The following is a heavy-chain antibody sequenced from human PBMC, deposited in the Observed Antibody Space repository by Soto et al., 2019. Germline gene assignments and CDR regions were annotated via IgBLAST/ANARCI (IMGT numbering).Heavy chain of an antibody. Sequence: QVQLVESWGGVVQPGRSLRLSCAASGFTFSSYGMHWVRQAPGKGLEWVAVISYDGSNKYYADSVKGRFTISRDNSKNTLYLQMNSLRAEDTAVYYCAKHFHDILTGDFQHCGQGTLVTVSS. CDR3: AKHFHDILTGDFQH. V-gene: IGHV3-30*18. D-gene: IGHD3-9*01. J-gene: IGHJ1*01. CDR1: GFTFSSYG. CDR2: ISYDGSNK.